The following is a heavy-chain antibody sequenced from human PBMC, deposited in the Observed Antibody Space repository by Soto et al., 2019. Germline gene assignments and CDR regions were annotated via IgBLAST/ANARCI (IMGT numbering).Heavy chain of an antibody. Sequence: SETLSLTCAVSGASASSTYWWSWVRQPPGKGPEWIGEINHRGSANYNPSLKSRVTISVDISKSQFSLRLTSVTAADTAVYYCARYNAASGTYYFDFWGQGALVT. CDR2: INHRGSA. V-gene: IGHV4-4*02. CDR3: ARYNAASGTYYFDF. J-gene: IGHJ4*02. D-gene: IGHD6-13*01. CDR1: GASASSTYW.